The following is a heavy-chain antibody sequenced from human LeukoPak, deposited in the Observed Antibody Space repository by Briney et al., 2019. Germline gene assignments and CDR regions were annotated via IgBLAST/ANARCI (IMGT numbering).Heavy chain of an antibody. D-gene: IGHD3-10*01. CDR1: GFTFSSYA. V-gene: IGHV3-23*01. CDR3: AARQYYGSGSYYTADF. Sequence: GGSLRLSCAASGFTFSSYAMSWVRQAPGKGLEWVSAISGSGGSTYYADSVKGRFTISRDNSKNTLYLQMNSLRAEDTAVYYCAARQYYGSGSYYTADFWGQGTLATVSS. CDR2: ISGSGGST. J-gene: IGHJ4*02.